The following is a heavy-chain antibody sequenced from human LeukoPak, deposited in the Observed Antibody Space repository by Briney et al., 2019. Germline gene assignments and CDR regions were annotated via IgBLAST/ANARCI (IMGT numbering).Heavy chain of an antibody. CDR1: GFTFSNYE. CDR2: ISSSGSTI. D-gene: IGHD2-2*01. V-gene: IGHV3-48*03. CDR3: ARVHIVVVPAAIHYYYMDV. J-gene: IGHJ6*03. Sequence: GGSLRLSCAASGFTFSNYEMNWVRQAPGKGLEWVSYISSSGSTIYYADSVKGRFTISRDNAKNSLYLQMNSLRAEDTAVYYCARVHIVVVPAAIHYYYMDVWGKGTTVTISS.